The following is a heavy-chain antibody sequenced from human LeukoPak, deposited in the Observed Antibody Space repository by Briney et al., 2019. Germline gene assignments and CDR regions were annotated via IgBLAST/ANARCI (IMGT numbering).Heavy chain of an antibody. CDR2: IYTSGSA. CDR3: AREQYYYDSSGRRHWFDP. D-gene: IGHD3-22*01. J-gene: IGHJ5*02. Sequence: SETLSLTCTVSGGSISSYYWSWIRQPAGKGLEWIGRIYTSGSANYNPSLKSRVTISLDTSKNQFSLKLSSVTAADTAVYYCAREQYYYDSSGRRHWFDPWGQGTLVTVSS. CDR1: GGSISSYY. V-gene: IGHV4-4*07.